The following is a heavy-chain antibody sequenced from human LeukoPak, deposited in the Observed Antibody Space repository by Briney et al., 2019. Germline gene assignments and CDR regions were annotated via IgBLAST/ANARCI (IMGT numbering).Heavy chain of an antibody. V-gene: IGHV3-33*01. Sequence: PGGSLRLSCAASGFTFSSYGMHWVRQAPGKGLEWVAVIWYDGSNKYYADSVKGRFTISRDNSKNTLYLQMNSLRAEDMAVYYCAREGVYYYDSSGYYPSLHYYYYYMDVWGKGTTVTVSS. D-gene: IGHD3-22*01. CDR1: GFTFSSYG. J-gene: IGHJ6*03. CDR3: AREGVYYYDSSGYYPSLHYYYYYMDV. CDR2: IWYDGSNK.